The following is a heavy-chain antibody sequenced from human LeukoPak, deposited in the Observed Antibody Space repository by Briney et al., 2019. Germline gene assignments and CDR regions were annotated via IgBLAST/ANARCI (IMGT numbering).Heavy chain of an antibody. V-gene: IGHV3-30*18. J-gene: IGHJ4*02. CDR1: GFTFSSYG. CDR3: AKDGDYGDHSFDY. D-gene: IGHD4-17*01. Sequence: GGSLRLSCAASGFTFSSYGMHWVRQAPGKGLEWVAVISYDGSNKYYADSVKGRFTISRDNSKNTLYLQMNSLRVEDTAVYYCAKDGDYGDHSFDYWGQGTLVTVSS. CDR2: ISYDGSNK.